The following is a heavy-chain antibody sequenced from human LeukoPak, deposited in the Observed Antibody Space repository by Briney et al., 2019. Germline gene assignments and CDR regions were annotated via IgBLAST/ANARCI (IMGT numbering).Heavy chain of an antibody. V-gene: IGHV4-4*07. D-gene: IGHD3-22*01. Sequence: SETLSLTCTVSGGSMYSYYWSWIRQPAGKGLEWIGRIYTSGSTNYNPSLRSRVTMSVDTAKNQFSLKLTSVTAADTAVYYCAREFSGDYPNCFDPWGQGILVTVSS. CDR2: IYTSGST. CDR1: GGSMYSYY. CDR3: AREFSGDYPNCFDP. J-gene: IGHJ5*02.